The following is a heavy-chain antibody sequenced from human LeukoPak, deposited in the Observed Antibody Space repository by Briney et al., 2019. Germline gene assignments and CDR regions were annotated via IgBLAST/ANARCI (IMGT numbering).Heavy chain of an antibody. Sequence: GGSLRLSCAASGFTFSHYWMHWVRQGLGKGLEWVARCNPDGSDTTYADSVKGRFTISRDNAKNILYLQMNSLRVEDTALYYCTSDTFGKYDSWGQGTLATVSS. CDR3: TSDTFGKYDS. V-gene: IGHV3-74*01. J-gene: IGHJ4*02. CDR2: CNPDGSDT. CDR1: GFTFSHYW. D-gene: IGHD3-10*01.